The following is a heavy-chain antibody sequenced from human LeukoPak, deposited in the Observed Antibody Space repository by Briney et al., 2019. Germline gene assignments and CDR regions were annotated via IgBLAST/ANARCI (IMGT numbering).Heavy chain of an antibody. D-gene: IGHD2-21*02. V-gene: IGHV3-30*01. CDR2: ISYDGSNK. CDR1: GFTFSGYA. CDR3: ARDPQTTYCGGDCYGNWFDP. J-gene: IGHJ5*02. Sequence: GRSLRLSCAASGFTFSGYAMHWVRQAPGKGLEWVAVISYDGSNKYYADSVKGRFTISRDNSKNTLYLQMNSLRAEDTAVYYCARDPQTTYCGGDCYGNWFDPWGQGTLVTVSS.